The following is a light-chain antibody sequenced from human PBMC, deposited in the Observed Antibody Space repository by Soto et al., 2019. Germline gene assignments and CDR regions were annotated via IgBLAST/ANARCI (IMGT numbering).Light chain of an antibody. CDR3: QQFKSYPRT. J-gene: IGKJ1*01. CDR1: QGISSS. Sequence: AIQLTQSPSSLSASVGDRVTITCRVSQGISSSLAWYQQKPGKAPKLLIYVASTLHTGVPSRFSGSGSGTDFTLTISSLQPEDFATYYCQQFKSYPRTLGQGTKVEIK. CDR2: VAS. V-gene: IGKV1-13*02.